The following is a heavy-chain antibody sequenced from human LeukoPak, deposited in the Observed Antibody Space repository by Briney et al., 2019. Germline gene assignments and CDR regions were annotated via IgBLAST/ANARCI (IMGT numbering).Heavy chain of an antibody. CDR3: ATNTMFRGIHAFDI. V-gene: IGHV5-51*01. CDR2: IYPGDSDT. CDR1: GYGFTSYW. Sequence: GESLKISCKGSGYGFTSYWIGWVRQMPGKGLEWMGIIYPGDSDTRYSPSFQGQVTISADKSISTAYLQWSSLKASDSAMYYCATNTMFRGIHAFDIWGQGTMVTVSS. J-gene: IGHJ3*02. D-gene: IGHD3-10*01.